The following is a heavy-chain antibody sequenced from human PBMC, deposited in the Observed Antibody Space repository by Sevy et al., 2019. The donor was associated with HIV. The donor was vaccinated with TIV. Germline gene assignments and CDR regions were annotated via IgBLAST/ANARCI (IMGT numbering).Heavy chain of an antibody. CDR3: ARATSWKTQCFDY. J-gene: IGHJ4*02. V-gene: IGHV5-51*01. CDR2: IYPGDSDT. Sequence: GESLKISCKGSGYSFTSYWIGWVRQMPGKGLEWMGIIYPGDSDTRYSLSFQGQVTISADKSISTAYLQWSSLKASDTAMYYCARATSWKTQCFDYWGQGTLVTVSS. D-gene: IGHD2-2*01. CDR1: GYSFTSYW.